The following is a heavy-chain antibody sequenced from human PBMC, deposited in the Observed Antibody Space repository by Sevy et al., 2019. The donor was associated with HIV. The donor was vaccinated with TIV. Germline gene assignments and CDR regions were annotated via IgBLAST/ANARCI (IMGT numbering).Heavy chain of an antibody. Sequence: GGSLRLSCAASGFGLSNHAMIWVRQAPGKGLEWVAGISYAARKKYYADSVRGRFTISRDDSKNTLYLQMNSLTTEDTAVYYCARLVGYCSGGRYAIIDLWGQGTLVTVSS. J-gene: IGHJ5*02. D-gene: IGHD2-15*01. CDR2: ISYAARKK. CDR1: GFGLSNHA. V-gene: IGHV3-30*01. CDR3: ARLVGYCSGGRYAIIDL.